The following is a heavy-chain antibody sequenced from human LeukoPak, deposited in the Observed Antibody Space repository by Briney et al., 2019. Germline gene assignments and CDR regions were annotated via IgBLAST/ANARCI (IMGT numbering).Heavy chain of an antibody. CDR1: GYNFPTYW. D-gene: IGHD4-17*01. Sequence: GESLKISCKGSGYNFPTYWIGWVRQMPGEGLEWMGIIYPGDSDTRYSPSFQGQVTISADKSISTAYLQWSSLKASDTAMYYCARHATGGAVTTLIDYWGQGTLVTVSS. V-gene: IGHV5-51*01. CDR3: ARHATGGAVTTLIDY. J-gene: IGHJ4*02. CDR2: IYPGDSDT.